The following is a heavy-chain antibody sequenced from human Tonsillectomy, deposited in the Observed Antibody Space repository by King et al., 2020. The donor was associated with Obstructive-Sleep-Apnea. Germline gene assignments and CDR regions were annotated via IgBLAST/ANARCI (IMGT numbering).Heavy chain of an antibody. CDR3: ANGRSDYDILTGYYSIGTGYGMDV. CDR2: ISFDGSNK. CDR1: GFTFSSYG. D-gene: IGHD3-9*01. V-gene: IGHV3-30*18. Sequence: VQLVESGGGVVQPGKSLRVSCAASGFTFSSYGMHWVRQSPGKGLEWVAVISFDGSNKYYADSVKGRFTISRDNSKNTLYLQMNSLRAEDTAVYYCANGRSDYDILTGYYSIGTGYGMDVWGQGTTVTVSS. J-gene: IGHJ6*02.